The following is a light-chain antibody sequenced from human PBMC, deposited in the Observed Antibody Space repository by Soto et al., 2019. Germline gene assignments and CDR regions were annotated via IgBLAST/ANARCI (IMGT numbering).Light chain of an antibody. CDR1: SSDVGGYNY. CDR2: DVS. V-gene: IGLV2-14*01. CDR3: SSYTSSSTLVV. Sequence: QSALTQPASVSGSPGQSITISCTGTSSDVGGYNYVSWYQQHPGKAPKLMIYDVSNRPSGVSNRFSGSKSGNTASLTISGIQAEDEADYHCSSYTSSSTLVVFGGGTKLTVL. J-gene: IGLJ2*01.